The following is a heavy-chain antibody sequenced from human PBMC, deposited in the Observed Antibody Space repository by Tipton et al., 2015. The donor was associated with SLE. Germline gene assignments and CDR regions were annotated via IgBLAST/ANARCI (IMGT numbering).Heavy chain of an antibody. D-gene: IGHD2-21*01. V-gene: IGHV4-59*12. J-gene: IGHJ5*02. CDR2: VHKSGST. CDR3: AREAAYCGGDCYPSWFDP. CDR1: GGSISSYY. Sequence: VKPSETLSLTCTVSGGSISSYYWSWIRQPPGKGLEWIAYVHKSGSTNYNPSLKSRVTISVDTSKNQFSLKLSSVTAADTAVYYCAREAAYCGGDCYPSWFDPWGQGTLVTVSS.